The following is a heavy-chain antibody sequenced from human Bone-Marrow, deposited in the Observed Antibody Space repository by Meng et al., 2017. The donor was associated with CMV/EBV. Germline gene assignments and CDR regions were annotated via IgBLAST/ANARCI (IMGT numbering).Heavy chain of an antibody. J-gene: IGHJ4*02. D-gene: IGHD2-15*01. CDR3: ASLGRILGFDY. V-gene: IGHV3-66*02. Sequence: GGSLRLSCAASRVTVSSDYMSWVRQAPGKGLEWVSVIYSGGSTYYADSVKGRFTISGDNSKNTLYLQMNSLRAEDTAVYYCASLGRILGFDYWGQGTLVPVSS. CDR2: IYSGGST. CDR1: RVTVSSDY.